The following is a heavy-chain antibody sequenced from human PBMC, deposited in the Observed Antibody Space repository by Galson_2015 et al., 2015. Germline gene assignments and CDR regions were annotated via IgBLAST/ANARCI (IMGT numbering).Heavy chain of an antibody. Sequence: SVKVSCKASGGTFSSYTISWVRQAPGQGLEWMGRIIPILGIANYAQKFQGRVTITADKSTSTAYMELSSPRSEDTAVYYCARGRPVRGVPNGPFDYWGQGTLVTVSS. D-gene: IGHD3-10*01. J-gene: IGHJ4*02. CDR2: IIPILGIA. CDR1: GGTFSSYT. V-gene: IGHV1-69*02. CDR3: ARGRPVRGVPNGPFDY.